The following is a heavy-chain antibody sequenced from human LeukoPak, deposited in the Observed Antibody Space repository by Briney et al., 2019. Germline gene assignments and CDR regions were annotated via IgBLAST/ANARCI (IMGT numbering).Heavy chain of an antibody. CDR2: IKQEGSEK. V-gene: IGHV3-7*01. Sequence: GGSLRLSCAPSGFTFSSYGMSWVRQAPGKGLGWVANIKQEGSEKYYVDSVKGRFTISRDNAKNSLYLQMNSLRAEDTAVYYCARDSLWFGESNYWGQGTLVTVSS. CDR3: ARDSLWFGESNY. D-gene: IGHD3-10*01. J-gene: IGHJ4*02. CDR1: GFTFSSYG.